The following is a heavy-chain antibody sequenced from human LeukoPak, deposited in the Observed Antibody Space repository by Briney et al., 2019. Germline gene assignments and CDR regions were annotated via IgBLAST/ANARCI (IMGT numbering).Heavy chain of an antibody. CDR1: GYSFSNYW. CDR2: IWPGDSDT. V-gene: IGHV5-51*01. CDR3: ARQYYDILTGLYIHFDY. D-gene: IGHD3-9*01. J-gene: IGHJ4*02. Sequence: GESLKISCKGSGYSFSNYWIGWVRQMPGKGLEWMGIIWPGDSDTKYSPSFRGQVTISVDKSISTAYLQWSSLKASDTAIYYCARQYYDILTGLYIHFDYWGQGTLVTVSS.